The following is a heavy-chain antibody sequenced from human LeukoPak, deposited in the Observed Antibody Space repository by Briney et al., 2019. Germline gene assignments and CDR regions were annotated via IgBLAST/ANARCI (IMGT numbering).Heavy chain of an antibody. D-gene: IGHD2-2*01. Sequence: ASVRVSCKASGYTFTDYYLHWVRQAPGQGFEWMGWINPNSGDTNYAQKFQGRVTMTRDTSISTAHMEMSRLRSDDTAVYYCARANFLYCSSTTCLFDYWGQGTLVTVSS. CDR2: INPNSGDT. CDR1: GYTFTDYY. CDR3: ARANFLYCSSTTCLFDY. V-gene: IGHV1-2*02. J-gene: IGHJ4*02.